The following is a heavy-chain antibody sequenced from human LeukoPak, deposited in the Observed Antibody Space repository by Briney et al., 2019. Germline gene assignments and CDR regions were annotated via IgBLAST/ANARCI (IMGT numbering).Heavy chain of an antibody. CDR1: GFTFSSYS. CDR2: ISSSSSYI. V-gene: IGHV3-21*01. J-gene: IGHJ3*02. CDR3: ARDFEGGTFDAFDI. Sequence: GGSLRLSCAASGFTFSSYSMNWVRQAPGKGLEWVSSISSSSSYIYYADSVKGRFTISRDNAKNSLYLQMNSLRAEDTAVYYCARDFEGGTFDAFDIWGQGTMVTVSS. D-gene: IGHD2-15*01.